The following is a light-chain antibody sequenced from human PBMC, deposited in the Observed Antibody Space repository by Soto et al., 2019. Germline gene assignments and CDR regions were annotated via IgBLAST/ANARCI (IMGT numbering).Light chain of an antibody. CDR3: QKYGGAPYT. J-gene: IGKJ3*01. CDR1: QDIRDY. CDR2: AAS. V-gene: IGKV1-27*01. Sequence: DIQMTQSPSSLSASVGDRVTITCRASQDIRDYLVWYQQRPGKVPSLLIYAASTLQSGVPSRFSGSGFGTDFTLTISSLQSEDAATYYCQKYGGAPYTFGPGTKVDLK.